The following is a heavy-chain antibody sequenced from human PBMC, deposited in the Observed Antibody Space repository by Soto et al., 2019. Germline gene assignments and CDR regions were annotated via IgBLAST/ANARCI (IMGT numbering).Heavy chain of an antibody. Sequence: TSETLSLTCPVSGGYISSFYLSWIRQPPGKGLEWIGYVYYSGSTNYNPSLQGRVTISVDTSKNQFSLKLGSVTAADTAVYYCAKTRITTSQNWFDPWGQGTLVTVSS. CDR2: VYYSGST. D-gene: IGHD2-2*01. CDR1: GGYISSFY. CDR3: AKTRITTSQNWFDP. J-gene: IGHJ5*02. V-gene: IGHV4-59*03.